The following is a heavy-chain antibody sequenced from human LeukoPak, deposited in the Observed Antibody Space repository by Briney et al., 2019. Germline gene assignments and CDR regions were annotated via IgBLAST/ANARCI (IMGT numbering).Heavy chain of an antibody. J-gene: IGHJ3*02. CDR3: ARPDVSRLEDAFDI. CDR2: IYPGDSDT. Sequence: GASLKISCKGSGSRFTSYWIGWVRQMPGKGLEWMGIIYPGDSDTRYSPSFQGQVTISADKSISTAYLQWSSLKASDPAMYYCARPDVSRLEDAFDIWGQGTMVTVSS. D-gene: IGHD3-22*01. CDR1: GSRFTSYW. V-gene: IGHV5-51*01.